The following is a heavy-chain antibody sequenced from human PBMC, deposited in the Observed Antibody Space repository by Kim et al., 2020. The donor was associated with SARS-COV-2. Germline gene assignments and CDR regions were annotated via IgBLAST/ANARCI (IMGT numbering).Heavy chain of an antibody. CDR1: GFTVSSNY. J-gene: IGHJ4*02. D-gene: IGHD3-9*01. CDR2: IYSGGST. Sequence: GGSLRLSCAASGFTVSSNYMSWVRQAPGKGLEWVSVIYSGGSTYYADSVKGRFTISRDNSKNTLYLQMNSLRAEDTAVYYCAREVRDRYDILTGYSWNHFDYWGQGTLVTVSS. CDR3: AREVRDRYDILTGYSWNHFDY. V-gene: IGHV3-66*02.